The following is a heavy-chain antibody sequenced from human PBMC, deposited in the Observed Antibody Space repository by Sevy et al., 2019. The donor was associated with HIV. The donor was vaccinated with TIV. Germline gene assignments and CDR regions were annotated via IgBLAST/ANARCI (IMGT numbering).Heavy chain of an antibody. CDR2: INPKSGDT. Sequence: ASVKVSCKASGYTFTGYYMHWVRQAPGQGLEWMERINPKSGDTKYAQKFQGGVTMTRDTSISTAYMELSSLKSDDTAVYYCARSISSSRTGFYQYYYGMDVWGQGTTVTVSS. CDR1: GYTFTGYY. CDR3: ARSISSSRTGFYQYYYGMDV. D-gene: IGHD6-13*01. J-gene: IGHJ6*02. V-gene: IGHV1-2*06.